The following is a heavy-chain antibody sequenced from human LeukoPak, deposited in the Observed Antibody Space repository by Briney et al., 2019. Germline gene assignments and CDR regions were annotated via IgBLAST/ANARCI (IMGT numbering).Heavy chain of an antibody. D-gene: IGHD6-13*01. CDR2: IYPGDSDT. J-gene: IGHJ4*02. V-gene: IGHV5-51*01. CDR3: ARLVAYSSSWYGLDY. Sequence: GASLQISGKGSGYIFTSYWIGWVRQLPGKGLEGMGIIYPGDSDTRYSPSLQGQVNISADKSISTDYLKWSSLKASDTAMYYCARLVAYSSSWYGLDYWGQGTLVTVSS. CDR1: GYIFTSYW.